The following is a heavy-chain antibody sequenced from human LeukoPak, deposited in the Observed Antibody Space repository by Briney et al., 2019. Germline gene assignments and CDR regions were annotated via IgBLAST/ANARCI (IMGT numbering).Heavy chain of an antibody. CDR2: INPNSGGT. CDR1: GYTFTGYY. V-gene: IGHV1-2*02. Sequence: GASVKVSCKASGYTFTGYYMHWVRQAPGQGLEWMGWINPNSGGTNYAQKFQGRVTMTRDTSISTAYMELSRLGSDDTAVYYCARLVDTTMVTSNWGQGTLVTVSS. D-gene: IGHD5-18*01. CDR3: ARLVDTTMVTSN. J-gene: IGHJ4*02.